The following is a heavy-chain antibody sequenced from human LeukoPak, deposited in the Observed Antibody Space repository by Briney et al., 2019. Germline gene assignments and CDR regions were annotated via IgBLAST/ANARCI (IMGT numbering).Heavy chain of an antibody. CDR3: ARDLNDYGGNGLFDY. CDR2: ISSSSSYI. Sequence: PGGSLRFSCAASGFTFSSYSMNWVRQAPGKGLEWVSSISSSSSYIYYADSVKGRFTISRDNAKNSLYLQMNSLRAEDTAVYYCARDLNDYGGNGLFDYWGQGTLVTVSS. CDR1: GFTFSSYS. D-gene: IGHD4-23*01. V-gene: IGHV3-21*01. J-gene: IGHJ4*02.